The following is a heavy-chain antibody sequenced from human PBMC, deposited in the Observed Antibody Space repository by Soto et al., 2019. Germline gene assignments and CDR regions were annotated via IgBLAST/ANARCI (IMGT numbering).Heavy chain of an antibody. D-gene: IGHD3-3*01. CDR2: IKSKTDGGTT. Sequence: EVQLVESGGGLVKPGGSLRLSCAASGFTFSNAWMSWVRQAPGKGLEWVGRIKSKTDGGTTDYAAPVKGRFTISRDYSKNPLYLQMNSLKTEDTAVYYCTTDPFFWSGLSYYWGQGTLVTVSS. CDR1: GFTFSNAW. J-gene: IGHJ4*02. V-gene: IGHV3-15*01. CDR3: TTDPFFWSGLSYY.